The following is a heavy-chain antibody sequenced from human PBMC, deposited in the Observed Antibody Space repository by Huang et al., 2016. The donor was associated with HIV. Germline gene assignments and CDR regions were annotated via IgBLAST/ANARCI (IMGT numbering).Heavy chain of an antibody. Sequence: ELQLVESAGGLVPPGGSLRLSCAASGFSISSYWMHWVRQAPGKGRWWVSRSNSDGSSTSYADSVKGRFTISRDNAKNTLYLQMNSLRAEDTAVYYCARDPRIQSWLNFFDYWGQGTLVSVSS. D-gene: IGHD3-22*01. V-gene: IGHV3-74*01. CDR1: GFSISSYW. CDR2: SNSDGSST. J-gene: IGHJ4*02. CDR3: ARDPRIQSWLNFFDY.